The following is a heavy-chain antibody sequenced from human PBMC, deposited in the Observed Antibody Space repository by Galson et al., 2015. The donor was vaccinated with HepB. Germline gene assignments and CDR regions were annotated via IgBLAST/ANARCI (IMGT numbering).Heavy chain of an antibody. J-gene: IGHJ5*02. CDR3: ARESAGYIVPTINGYNWLDP. D-gene: IGHD2-2*01. CDR1: GYTFTNHD. V-gene: IGHV1-8*01. Sequence: VKVSCKASGYTFTNHDINWVRQATGQGLEWVGWMNPNSGDTGYAQKFQGRVTMTGNTSINTAYMELSGLRSEDTAIYYCARESAGYIVPTINGYNWLDPWGQGTLVTVSS. CDR2: MNPNSGDT.